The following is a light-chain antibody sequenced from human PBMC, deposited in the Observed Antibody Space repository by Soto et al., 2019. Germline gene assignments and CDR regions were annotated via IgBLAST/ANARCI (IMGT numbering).Light chain of an antibody. V-gene: IGLV1-51*01. CDR2: DNY. Sequence: QSVLTQPPSVSAAPGQTVTISCSGDSSTIGNNYVSWYQQFPGTAPKLLIYDNYKRPSGIPDRFSGSKSGTSATLGIAGLQTGDEADYYCGTWDSRLSPGRVFGGGTQLTVL. CDR3: GTWDSRLSPGRV. J-gene: IGLJ3*02. CDR1: SSTIGNNY.